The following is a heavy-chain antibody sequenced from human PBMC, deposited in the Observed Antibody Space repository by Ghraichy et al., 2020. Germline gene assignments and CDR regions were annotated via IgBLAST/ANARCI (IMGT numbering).Heavy chain of an antibody. D-gene: IGHD2-8*01. V-gene: IGHV3-48*02. J-gene: IGHJ4*02. Sequence: GGSLRLSCAASGFTFSSYSMNWVRQAPGKGLEWVSYISSSSTIYYADSVKGRFTISRDNAKNSLYLQMNSLRDEDTAVYYCAREGHCTNGVCYNHIDYWGQGTLVTVSS. CDR1: GFTFSSYS. CDR3: AREGHCTNGVCYNHIDY. CDR2: ISSSSTI.